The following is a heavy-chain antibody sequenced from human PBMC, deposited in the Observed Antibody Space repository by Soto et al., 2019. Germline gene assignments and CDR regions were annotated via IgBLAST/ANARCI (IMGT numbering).Heavy chain of an antibody. J-gene: IGHJ6*02. CDR1: GGTFNSYA. Sequence: QVQLVQSGAEVKMPGSSVKVSCKASGGTFNSYAIDWVRQAPGQGLEWMGGIIPIFGTTNYPQKLQGRVKLTADESTRTAYMELSTLRSEDTAVYYCSGGIVTGSEYNDYCYGMDVWGHGTTVTVSS. V-gene: IGHV1-69*12. CDR2: IIPIFGTT. D-gene: IGHD1-1*01. CDR3: SGGIVTGSEYNDYCYGMDV.